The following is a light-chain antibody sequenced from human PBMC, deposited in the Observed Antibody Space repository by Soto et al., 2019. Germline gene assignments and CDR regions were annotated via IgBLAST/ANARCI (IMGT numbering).Light chain of an antibody. J-gene: IGKJ2*01. CDR2: KVS. Sequence: DVVMTQSPLSLPVTLGQPASISCRSSQSLVYSDGNTYLNWFQQRPGQSPRSLIYKVSNRDSGVPDRFSGSGSGTGFTLKISRVEAEDVGVYYCIQGSHWPYTFGQGTKVEIK. CDR3: IQGSHWPYT. V-gene: IGKV2-30*01. CDR1: QSLVYSDGNTY.